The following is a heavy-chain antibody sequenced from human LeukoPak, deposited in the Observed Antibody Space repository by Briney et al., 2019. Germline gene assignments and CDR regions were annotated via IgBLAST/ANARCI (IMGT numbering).Heavy chain of an antibody. J-gene: IGHJ4*01. D-gene: IGHD2-2*01. CDR1: GGSISSYY. CDR3: ADEYCSSTSCYPFFDY. CDR2: IYYSGST. Sequence: PSETLSLTCTVSGGSISSYYWSWIRQPPGKGLEWIGYIYYSGSTNYNPSLKSRVTISVDTSKNQFSLKLSSVTAADTAVYYCADEYCSSTSCYPFFDYWGQEPWSPSPQ. V-gene: IGHV4-59*08.